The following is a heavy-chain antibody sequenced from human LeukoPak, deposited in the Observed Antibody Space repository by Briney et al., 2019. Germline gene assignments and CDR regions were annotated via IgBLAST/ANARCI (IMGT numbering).Heavy chain of an antibody. CDR2: IYHSGSI. D-gene: IGHD3-3*01. Sequence: PSETLSLTCIVSGYSISSGYYWGWIRQSPGKGLEWIASIYHSGSIYYNPSLKSRVTISVDRSKNQFSLKLSSVTAADTAVYYCARGSYYDFWSGYRPNTGFDYWGQGTLVTVSS. CDR3: ARGSYYDFWSGYRPNTGFDY. V-gene: IGHV4-38-2*02. J-gene: IGHJ4*02. CDR1: GYSISSGYY.